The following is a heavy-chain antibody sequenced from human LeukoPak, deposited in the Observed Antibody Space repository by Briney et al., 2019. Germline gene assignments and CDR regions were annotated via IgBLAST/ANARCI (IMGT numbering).Heavy chain of an antibody. CDR3: ARDRGGYCSSTSCYQGWFDP. D-gene: IGHD2-2*01. V-gene: IGHV3-21*01. CDR1: GFTFSSYG. CDR2: ITSSKSYI. Sequence: PGRSLRLSCAASGFTFSSYGMHWVRQAPGKGLEWVSSITSSKSYIYYADSVKGRFTISRDNAKNSLYLQMNSLRAEDTAVYYCARDRGGYCSSTSCYQGWFDPWGQGTLVTVSS. J-gene: IGHJ5*02.